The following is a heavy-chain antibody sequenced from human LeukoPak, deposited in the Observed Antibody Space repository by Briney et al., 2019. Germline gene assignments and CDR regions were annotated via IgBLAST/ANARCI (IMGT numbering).Heavy chain of an antibody. J-gene: IGHJ3*02. Sequence: PSETLSLTCTVSGGSTTSSSYYWGWIRQPPGKGLEWIGSIYYSGSTFNNPSLKGRVTISVDTSKNQLSLNLSSVTAADTAVYYCARRWAVYSYGDSFYIWGQGTMVTVSS. CDR2: IYYSGST. CDR1: GGSTTSSSYY. V-gene: IGHV4-39*01. CDR3: ARRWAVYSYGDSFYI. D-gene: IGHD5-18*01.